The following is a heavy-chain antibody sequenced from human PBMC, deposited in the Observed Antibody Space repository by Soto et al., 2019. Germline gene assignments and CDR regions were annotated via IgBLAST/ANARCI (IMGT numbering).Heavy chain of an antibody. CDR2: ISGYNGDT. CDR1: GYKVTSYG. Sequence: QVQLEQSGAEVKKPGASVKVSCKASGYKVTSYGVTWVRQAPGQGLEWMGRISGYNGDTKYAQNLQGRLTMTIDTSTSTAYMELRSLTSDDTAVYYCARDLPMIRGVVLNFFDYWGQGTLVADSS. J-gene: IGHJ4*02. CDR3: ARDLPMIRGVVLNFFDY. D-gene: IGHD3-10*01. V-gene: IGHV1-18*01.